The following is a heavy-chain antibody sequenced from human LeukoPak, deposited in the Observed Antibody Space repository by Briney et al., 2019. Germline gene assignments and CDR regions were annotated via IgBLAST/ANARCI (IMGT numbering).Heavy chain of an antibody. Sequence: GGSLRLSCAASGFTFSSYSMNWVRQAPGNGLEWVSSISSSSSYIYYADSVKGRFTISRDNAKNSLYLQMNSLRAEDTAVYYCAGCRGGSCYLDYWGQGTLVTVSS. CDR3: AGCRGGSCYLDY. D-gene: IGHD2-15*01. V-gene: IGHV3-21*01. CDR2: ISSSSSYI. J-gene: IGHJ4*02. CDR1: GFTFSSYS.